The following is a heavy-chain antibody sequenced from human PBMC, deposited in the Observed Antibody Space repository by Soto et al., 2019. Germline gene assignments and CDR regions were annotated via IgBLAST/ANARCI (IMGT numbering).Heavy chain of an antibody. CDR3: ARGLIYDSSGYYFDY. J-gene: IGHJ4*02. CDR1: GYTFTSYD. Sequence: ASVKVSCKASGYTFTSYDMHWVRQAPGQRLEWMGWINAGNGNTKYAQNFQGRVTISRDTSASTVYMELSSLRSEDTAVYYCARGLIYDSSGYYFDYWGQGTLVTVSS. D-gene: IGHD3-22*01. V-gene: IGHV1-3*01. CDR2: INAGNGNT.